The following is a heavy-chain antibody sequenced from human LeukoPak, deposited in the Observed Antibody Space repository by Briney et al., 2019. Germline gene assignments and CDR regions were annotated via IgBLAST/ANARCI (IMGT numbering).Heavy chain of an antibody. J-gene: IGHJ4*02. D-gene: IGHD5-18*01. CDR1: GFTFSSYS. V-gene: IGHV3-21*01. CDR2: ISSGSRYI. CDR3: ARDLAYSRLDY. Sequence: GGSLRLSCAASGFTFSSYSMNWVRQAPGKGLEWVSSISSGSRYIYYGDSVKGRFTISRDNAENSLYLQMNSLRVEDTAFYYCARDLAYSRLDYWGQGMLVTVSS.